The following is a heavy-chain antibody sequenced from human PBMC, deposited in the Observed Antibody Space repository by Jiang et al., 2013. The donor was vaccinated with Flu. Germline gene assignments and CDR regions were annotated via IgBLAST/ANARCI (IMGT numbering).Heavy chain of an antibody. CDR3: AKDRSGSYYARPHDAFDI. J-gene: IGHJ3*02. D-gene: IGHD1-26*01. V-gene: IGHV3-23*01. Sequence: LLESGGGLVQPGGSLRLSCAASGFTFSSYAMSWVRQASGKGLEWVSGISGSGDNTYYADSVKGRFTISRDNSKNTLYLQMNSLRAEDTAVYYCAKDRSGSYYARPHDAFDIWGQGTMVTVS. CDR1: GFTFSSYA. CDR2: ISGSGDNT.